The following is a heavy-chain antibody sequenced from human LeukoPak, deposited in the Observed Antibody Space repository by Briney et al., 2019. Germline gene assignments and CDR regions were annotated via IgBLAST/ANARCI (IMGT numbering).Heavy chain of an antibody. CDR3: AKDGRGEYYDFWSGYRYYFDY. CDR1: GFSFSRHA. CDR2: ISYDGSYK. D-gene: IGHD3-3*01. Sequence: GGSLRLSCAASGFSFSRHAMHWVRQAPGKGLEWVALISYDGSYKYYADSVKGRFTISRDNSKNTLYLQMNSLRAEDTAVYYCAKDGRGEYYDFWSGYRYYFDYWGQGTLVTVSS. V-gene: IGHV3-30*04. J-gene: IGHJ4*02.